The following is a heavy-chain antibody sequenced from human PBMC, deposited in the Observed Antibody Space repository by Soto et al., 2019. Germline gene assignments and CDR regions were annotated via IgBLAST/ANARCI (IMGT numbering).Heavy chain of an antibody. CDR2: ISAYNGNT. CDR3: ARGGIMITFGGVIARAHLDY. D-gene: IGHD3-16*02. CDR1: GYTFTSYG. V-gene: IGHV1-18*04. J-gene: IGHJ4*02. Sequence: GASLKVSCKASGYTFTSYGISWVQQAPGQGLEWMGWISAYNGNTNYAQKLQGRVTMTTDTSTSTAYMELRSLRSDDTAVYYCARGGIMITFGGVIARAHLDYWGQGXLVTVYS.